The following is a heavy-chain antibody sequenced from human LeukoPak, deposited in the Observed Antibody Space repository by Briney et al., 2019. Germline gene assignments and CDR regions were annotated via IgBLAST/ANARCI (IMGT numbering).Heavy chain of an antibody. CDR1: GFTFSNYW. CDR2: VKQDGSEK. CDR3: ARIGYSSSSWDY. Sequence: GGSLSLSCAASGFTFSNYWMSWVRQAPGEGLEWVANVKQDGSEKNYVDSMKGRFTISRDNAKNSLYLQMNSLRAEDTAVYYCARIGYSSSSWDYWGQGTLVTVSS. J-gene: IGHJ4*02. V-gene: IGHV3-7*01. D-gene: IGHD6-6*01.